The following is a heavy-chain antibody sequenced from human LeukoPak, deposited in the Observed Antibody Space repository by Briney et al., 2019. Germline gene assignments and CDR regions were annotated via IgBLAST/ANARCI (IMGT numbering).Heavy chain of an antibody. Sequence: PGGSLRLSCAASGFTFSSYGMHWVRQAPGKGLEWVAVISYDGSNKYYADSVKGRFTISRDNSKNTLYLQMNSLRAEDTAVYYCAKDGNYGSGNSPFDYWGQGTLVTVSS. J-gene: IGHJ4*02. CDR3: AKDGNYGSGNSPFDY. D-gene: IGHD3-10*01. CDR1: GFTFSSYG. V-gene: IGHV3-30*18. CDR2: ISYDGSNK.